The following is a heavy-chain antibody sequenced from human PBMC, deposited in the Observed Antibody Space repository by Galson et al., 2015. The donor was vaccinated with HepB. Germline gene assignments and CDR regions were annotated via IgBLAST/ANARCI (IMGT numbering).Heavy chain of an antibody. CDR3: AHSTYDSSGYYRFDH. J-gene: IGHJ4*02. CDR1: VFSVTTSGVG. V-gene: IGHV2-5*02. D-gene: IGHD3-22*01. CDR2: VYWDDDN. Sequence: PALVKPTQTLTLTCTLSVFSVTTSGVGVGWIRQPPRKALEWLALVYWDDDNRYSPFLKSRLTVTKDTSKNQVVLTMTNMDPVDTATYYCAHSTYDSSGYYRFDHWGQGTLLTVSS.